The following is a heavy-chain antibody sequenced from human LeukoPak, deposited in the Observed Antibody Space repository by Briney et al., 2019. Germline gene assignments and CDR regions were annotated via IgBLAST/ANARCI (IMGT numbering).Heavy chain of an antibody. CDR2: INPNSGDT. J-gene: IGHJ3*02. Sequence: ASVRVSCKASGYTFTGYYMHWVRQAPGQGLEWMGWINPNSGDTNYAQKFQGRVTMTRDTSISTAYMELSRLRSDDTAVYYCARFSGSYYFSDAFDIWGQGTMVTVSS. CDR3: ARFSGSYYFSDAFDI. D-gene: IGHD1-26*01. V-gene: IGHV1-2*02. CDR1: GYTFTGYY.